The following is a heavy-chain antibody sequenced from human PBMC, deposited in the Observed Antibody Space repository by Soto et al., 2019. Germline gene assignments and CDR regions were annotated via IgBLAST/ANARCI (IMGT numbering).Heavy chain of an antibody. CDR2: ISAYNGNT. CDR3: ARPFGDYGDYAWSLRY. J-gene: IGHJ4*02. D-gene: IGHD4-17*01. V-gene: IGHV1-18*01. CDR1: GYTFSGYA. Sequence: QVQLVQSGAEVKKPGASVKVSCKASGYTFSGYAMGWVRQAPGQGLEWMGWISAYNGNTDYAQKFQGRVTMTTDTSTSTAYMELRSLTSDETAVYYCARPFGDYGDYAWSLRYWGQGTRVTVSS.